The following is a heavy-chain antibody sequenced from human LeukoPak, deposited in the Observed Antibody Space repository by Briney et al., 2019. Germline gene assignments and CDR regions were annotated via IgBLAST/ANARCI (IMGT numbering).Heavy chain of an antibody. D-gene: IGHD3-16*01. Sequence: GGSLRLSCAASGFTFRSYSMNWVRQAPGKGLEWVSFIISDSIYKYYADSVRGRFTISRDNAKNSLYLQMSSLRADDTALYYCAAGGGEINGMDVWGQGTSVTVSS. V-gene: IGHV3-21*01. CDR2: IISDSIYK. CDR3: AAGGGEINGMDV. CDR1: GFTFRSYS. J-gene: IGHJ6*02.